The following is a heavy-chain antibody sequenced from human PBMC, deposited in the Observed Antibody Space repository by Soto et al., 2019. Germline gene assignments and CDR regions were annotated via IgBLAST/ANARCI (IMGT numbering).Heavy chain of an antibody. Sequence: SETLSLTCAVYGGSFSGYYWSWIRQPPGKGLEWIGEINHSGSTNYNPSLKSRVTISVDTSKNQFSLKLSSVTAADTAVYYCSRGPFGSNPSYYFDYWGQGTPVTVSS. CDR3: SRGPFGSNPSYYFDY. D-gene: IGHD6-13*01. J-gene: IGHJ4*02. CDR2: INHSGST. V-gene: IGHV4-34*01. CDR1: GGSFSGYY.